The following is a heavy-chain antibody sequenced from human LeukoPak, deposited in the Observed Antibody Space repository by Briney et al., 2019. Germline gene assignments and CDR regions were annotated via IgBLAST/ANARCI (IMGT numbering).Heavy chain of an antibody. CDR1: GFTFSSYG. V-gene: IGHV3-23*01. Sequence: GGSLRLSCAASGFTFSSYGMSWVRQPPGKGLEWVSAISGSGGSTYYADSVKGRFTISRDNSKNTLYLQMNSLRAEDTAVYYCARDPYSGSYDGPAFDIWGQGTMVTVSS. J-gene: IGHJ3*02. CDR3: ARDPYSGSYDGPAFDI. CDR2: ISGSGGST. D-gene: IGHD1-26*01.